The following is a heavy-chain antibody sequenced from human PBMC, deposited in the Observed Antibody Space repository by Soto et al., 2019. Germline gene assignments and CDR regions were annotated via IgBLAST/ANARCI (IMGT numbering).Heavy chain of an antibody. CDR2: ISRSGIYL. CDR3: AREKYRSPYYFDY. V-gene: IGHV3-21*01. Sequence: GGSLRLSCAASGFTFSDYTMNWVRQAPGKGLEWVSSISRSGIYLYNVDSVKGRFTISRDNAENSLYLQLNSLRAEDTAVYYCAREKYRSPYYFDYWGQGTLVTVSS. D-gene: IGHD2-2*01. CDR1: GFTFSDYT. J-gene: IGHJ4*02.